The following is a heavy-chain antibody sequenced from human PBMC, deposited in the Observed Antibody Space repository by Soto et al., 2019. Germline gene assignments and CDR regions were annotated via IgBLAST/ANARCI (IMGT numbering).Heavy chain of an antibody. J-gene: IGHJ6*02. V-gene: IGHV3-23*01. Sequence: GVPRRVACGASEVSSSSYAMSWVSQAPGKGLEWVSAISGSGGSTYYADSVKGRFTISRDNSKNTLYLQMNSLRAEDTAVYYCAKRVLRFLEWSPFDGMDVWGQGTTASVSS. D-gene: IGHD3-3*01. CDR3: AKRVLRFLEWSPFDGMDV. CDR1: EVSSSSYA. CDR2: ISGSGGST.